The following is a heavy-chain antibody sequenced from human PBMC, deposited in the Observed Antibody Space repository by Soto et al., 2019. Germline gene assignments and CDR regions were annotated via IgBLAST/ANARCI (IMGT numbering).Heavy chain of an antibody. D-gene: IGHD4-4*01. CDR2: ISGSGAST. CDR1: GFTFSSYA. CDR3: AKEAVDYSGGMDV. V-gene: IGHV3-23*01. J-gene: IGHJ6*02. Sequence: EVQLLESGGGLVQPGGSLRLSCAASGFTFSSYAMNWVRQAPGKGLEWVSAISGSGASTYYADSVKGRFTISRDNAKNTRYLQMNSLRAEDTAVYYCAKEAVDYSGGMDVWGQGTTVTVSS.